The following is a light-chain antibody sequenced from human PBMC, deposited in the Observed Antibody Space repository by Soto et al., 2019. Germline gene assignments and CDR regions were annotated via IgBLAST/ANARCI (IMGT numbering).Light chain of an antibody. Sequence: EIVMTQSPATLSVSPGERATLSCRASQSVSSNLAWYQQKPGQGPRLLIYGASTRATGIPARFSGSGSGTEFTLTISSLQSEDFAVYYCQQCNNWPLTFGGGSKVEIK. CDR3: QQCNNWPLT. CDR1: QSVSSN. J-gene: IGKJ4*01. CDR2: GAS. V-gene: IGKV3-15*01.